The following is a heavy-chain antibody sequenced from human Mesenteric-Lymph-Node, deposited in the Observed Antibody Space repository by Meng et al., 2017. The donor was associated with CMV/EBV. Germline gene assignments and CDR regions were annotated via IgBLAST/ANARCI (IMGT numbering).Heavy chain of an antibody. CDR3: AKRQTVRTSYFDH. J-gene: IGHJ4*02. V-gene: IGHV3-23*01. Sequence: CAASGFTLNNYAMNWVRQAPGKGLEWVAGISGSGGNTYYADSVKGRFTISRDNSRNTLYMQMDSLRADDTAVYFCAKRQTVRTSYFDHWGQGTLVTVSS. CDR1: GFTLNNYA. CDR2: ISGSGGNT. D-gene: IGHD1-1*01.